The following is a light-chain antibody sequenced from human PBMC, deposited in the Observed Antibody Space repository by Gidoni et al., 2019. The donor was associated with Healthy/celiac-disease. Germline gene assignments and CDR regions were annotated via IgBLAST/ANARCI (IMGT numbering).Light chain of an antibody. CDR1: QRVSSN. CDR3: QKYNNWPPERT. J-gene: IGKJ1*01. V-gene: IGKV3-15*01. CDR2: GAS. Sequence: EIVMTQSPAPLSVSPGERATLSCRASQRVSSNLAWYQQKPGQAPRLLIYGASTRATGIPARFSGSGSGTEFTLTISSLQSEDFAVYYCQKYNNWPPERTFGQGTKVEIK.